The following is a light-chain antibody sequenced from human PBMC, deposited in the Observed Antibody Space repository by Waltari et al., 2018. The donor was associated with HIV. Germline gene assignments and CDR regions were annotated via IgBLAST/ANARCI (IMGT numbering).Light chain of an antibody. J-gene: IGLJ3*02. CDR2: RNY. CDR1: SSNLGSNH. Sequence: QSVLSQPPSASGTPGQRVTFSCSGSSSNLGSNHVYWYQQFPGTAPKLLIYRNYQRSSGVPDRFSGSKSGTSASLAISGLRSEDEADYYCAVWDVSLNGRVFGGGTKLTVL. V-gene: IGLV1-47*01. CDR3: AVWDVSLNGRV.